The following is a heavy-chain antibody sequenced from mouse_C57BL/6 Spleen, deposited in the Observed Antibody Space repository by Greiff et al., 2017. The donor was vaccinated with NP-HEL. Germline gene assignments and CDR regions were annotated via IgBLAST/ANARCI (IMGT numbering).Heavy chain of an antibody. D-gene: IGHD1-1*01. J-gene: IGHJ3*01. CDR2: ISSGSSTI. CDR3: ARGYYGSSPFAY. V-gene: IGHV5-17*01. CDR1: GFTFSDYG. Sequence: EVMLVESGGGLVKPGGSLKLSCAASGFTFSDYGMHWVRQAPEKGLEWVAYISSGSSTIYYADTVKGRFTISRDNAKNTLVLQMTSLRSEDTAMYYCARGYYGSSPFAYWGQGTLVTVSA.